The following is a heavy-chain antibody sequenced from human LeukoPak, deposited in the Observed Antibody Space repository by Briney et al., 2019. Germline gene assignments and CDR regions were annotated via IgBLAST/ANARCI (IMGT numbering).Heavy chain of an antibody. CDR1: GGSISSYY. D-gene: IGHD5-24*01. V-gene: IGHV4-59*01. Sequence: SETLSLTCTVSGGSISSYYWSWIRQPPGKGLEWIGYIYSSASTNYNPSLKSRVTISVDTSKNQFSLKLSSVTAADTAVYYCARVVEMATAYFFDYWGQGTLVTVSS. CDR2: IYSSAST. CDR3: ARVVEMATAYFFDY. J-gene: IGHJ4*02.